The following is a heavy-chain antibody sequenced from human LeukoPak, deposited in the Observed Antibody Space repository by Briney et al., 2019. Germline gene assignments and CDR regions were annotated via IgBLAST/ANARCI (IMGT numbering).Heavy chain of an antibody. J-gene: IGHJ4*02. V-gene: IGHV4-59*12. CDR3: AGTYNYYGSGSYYTTMYYFDY. D-gene: IGHD3-10*01. CDR1: GGSISSYY. CDR2: IYYSGST. Sequence: SETLSLTCTVSGGSISSYYWSWIRQPPGKGLEWIGYIYYSGSTNYNPSLKSRVTISVDTSKNQFSLKLSSVTAADTAVYYCAGTYNYYGSGSYYTTMYYFDYWGQGTLVTVSS.